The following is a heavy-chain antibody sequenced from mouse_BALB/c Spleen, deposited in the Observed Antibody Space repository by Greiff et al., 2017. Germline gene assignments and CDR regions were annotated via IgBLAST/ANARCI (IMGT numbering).Heavy chain of an antibody. CDR1: GYTFTDYE. CDR2: IDPETGGT. D-gene: IGHD2-4*01. V-gene: IGHV1-15*01. Sequence: QVQLQQSGAELVRPGASVTLSCKASGYTFTDYEMHWVKQTPVHGLEWIGAIDPETGGTAYNQKFKGKATLTADKSSSTAYMELRSLTSEDSAVYYCTMITTDWFAYWGQGTLVTVSA. CDR3: TMITTDWFAY. J-gene: IGHJ3*01.